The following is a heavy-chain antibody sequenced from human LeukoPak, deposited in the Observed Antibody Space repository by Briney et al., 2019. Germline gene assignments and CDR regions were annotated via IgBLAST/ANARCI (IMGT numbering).Heavy chain of an antibody. Sequence: ASVKVSCKASGYTFTSYYMHWVRQAPGQGLEWMGIINPSGGSTSYAQKFQGRVTMTRDTSTSTVYMELSSLRSEDTAVYYCARDPITIFGVVEAFDIWGQGTMVTVSS. D-gene: IGHD3-3*01. V-gene: IGHV1-46*01. J-gene: IGHJ3*02. CDR1: GYTFTSYY. CDR2: INPSGGST. CDR3: ARDPITIFGVVEAFDI.